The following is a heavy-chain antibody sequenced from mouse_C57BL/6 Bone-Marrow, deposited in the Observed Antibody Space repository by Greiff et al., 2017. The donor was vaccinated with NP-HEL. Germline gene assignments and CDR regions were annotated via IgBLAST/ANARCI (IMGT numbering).Heavy chain of an antibody. V-gene: IGHV5-17*01. CDR1: GFTFSDYG. J-gene: IGHJ3*01. CDR2: ISSGSSTI. D-gene: IGHD2-10*01. Sequence: EVHLVESGGGLVKPGGSLKLSCAASGFTFSDYGMHWVRQAPEKGLEWVAYISSGSSTIYYADTVKGRFTISRDNAKNTLFLQMTSLRSEDTAMYYCARPPSYYGNYGFAYWGQGTLVTVSA. CDR3: ARPPSYYGNYGFAY.